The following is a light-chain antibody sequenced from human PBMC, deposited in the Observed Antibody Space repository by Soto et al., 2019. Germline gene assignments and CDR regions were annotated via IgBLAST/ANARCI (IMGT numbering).Light chain of an antibody. CDR3: QESYNSPAVS. Sequence: DIQMTQSPSSLSASLGDRVTITCRASQNIDNYLNWYQHKPGKAPKLLIYATSTLQSGVPARFSGSGSGTEFTLTISTLQSEDVATYFCQESYNSPAVSFGGGTKVEIK. V-gene: IGKV1-39*01. CDR2: ATS. J-gene: IGKJ4*01. CDR1: QNIDNY.